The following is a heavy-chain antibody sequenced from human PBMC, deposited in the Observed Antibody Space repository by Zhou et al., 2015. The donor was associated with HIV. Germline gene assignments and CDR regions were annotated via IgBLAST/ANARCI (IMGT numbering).Heavy chain of an antibody. CDR3: AREVGPITMIRGVNGVFDY. Sequence: QVQLVQSGAEVKKPGSSVRVSCKASGGTFSSYALSWVRQAPGQGLEWMGGINPFFGTTNYAQKFRARVTITADESTSTAYMELSSLRSEDTAIYYCAREVGPITMIRGVNGVFDYWGQGTLVTVSS. CDR1: GGTFSSYA. CDR2: INPFFGTT. J-gene: IGHJ4*02. V-gene: IGHV1-69*01. D-gene: IGHD3-10*01.